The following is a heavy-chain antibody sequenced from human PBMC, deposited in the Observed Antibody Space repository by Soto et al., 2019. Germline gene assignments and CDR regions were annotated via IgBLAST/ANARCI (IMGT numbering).Heavy chain of an antibody. V-gene: IGHV4-31*03. CDR3: AREIRGRVWVVIIVAYYMDD. J-gene: IGHJ6*03. CDR1: GGSISSGGYY. CDR2: IYYSGST. Sequence: SETLSLTCTVSGGSISSGGYYWSWIRQHPGKGLEWIGYIYYSGSTYYNPSLKSRVTISVDTSKNQFSLKLSSVTAADTAVYYYAREIRGRVWVVIIVAYYMDDWGKGTTVTVSS. D-gene: IGHD3-10*01.